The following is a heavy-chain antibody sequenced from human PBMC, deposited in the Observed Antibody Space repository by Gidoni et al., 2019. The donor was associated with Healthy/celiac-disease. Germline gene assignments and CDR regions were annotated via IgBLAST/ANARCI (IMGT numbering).Heavy chain of an antibody. CDR2: IYYSGST. D-gene: IGHD1-26*01. CDR3: ARGSGSYLGYFDY. V-gene: IGHV4-39*01. J-gene: IGHJ4*02. Sequence: QLQLQESGPGLVKPSETLSLTCTVSGGSISSSSYYWGWIRQPPGKGLEWIGSIYYSGSTYYNPSLKGRVTISVDTSKNQFSLKLSSVTAADTAVYYCARGSGSYLGYFDYWGQGTLVTVSS. CDR1: GGSISSSSYY.